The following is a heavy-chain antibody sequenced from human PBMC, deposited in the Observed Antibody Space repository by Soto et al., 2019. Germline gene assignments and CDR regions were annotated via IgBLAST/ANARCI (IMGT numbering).Heavy chain of an antibody. Sequence: PGGSLRLSCAASGFTFSNAWMSWVRQAPGKGLEWVGLIKSKTDGGTTDYAAPVKGRFAISRDDSKNTLYLQMNSLKTEDTAVYYCTTPGYYDSSGYYPIDYWGQGTLVTASS. J-gene: IGHJ4*02. CDR1: GFTFSNAW. V-gene: IGHV3-15*01. CDR2: IKSKTDGGTT. CDR3: TTPGYYDSSGYYPIDY. D-gene: IGHD3-22*01.